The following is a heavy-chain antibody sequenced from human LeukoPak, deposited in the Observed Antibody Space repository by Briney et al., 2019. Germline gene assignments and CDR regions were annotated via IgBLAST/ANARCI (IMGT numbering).Heavy chain of an antibody. J-gene: IGHJ4*01. CDR1: GSSVSKDY. D-gene: IGHD6-13*01. CDR3: VSSTGQQFIPYDY. CDR2: IYGDNAA. Sequence: SLRLSCAASGSSVSKDYMSWIWQDQGKGKEWVSLIYGDNAAYYAESVRGRFIISRDSLKNTLFLQMNSLRPEDTALYYCVSSTGQQFIPYDYWGHGTHVTVSS. V-gene: IGHV3-66*02.